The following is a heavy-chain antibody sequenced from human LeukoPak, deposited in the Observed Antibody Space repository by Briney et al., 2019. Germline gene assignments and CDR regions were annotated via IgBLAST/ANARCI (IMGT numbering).Heavy chain of an antibody. Sequence: SETLSLTCTVSGGSISSGDYYWSWIRQPPGKGLEWIGYIYYSGSTYYNPSLKSRVTISVDTSKNQFSLKLSSVTAADTAVYYCARGGSSFGVVITEDYWGQGTLVTVSS. CDR1: GGSISSGDYY. V-gene: IGHV4-30-4*08. CDR2: IYYSGST. J-gene: IGHJ4*02. CDR3: ARGGSSFGVVITEDY. D-gene: IGHD3-3*01.